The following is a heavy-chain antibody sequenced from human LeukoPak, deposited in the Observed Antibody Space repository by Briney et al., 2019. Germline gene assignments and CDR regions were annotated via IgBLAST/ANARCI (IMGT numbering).Heavy chain of an antibody. J-gene: IGHJ4*02. CDR1: GGTFSSYA. D-gene: IGHD3-22*01. CDR3: ARGPDYYDSSGPGDY. Sequence: GASVKVSCTASGGTFSSYAISWVRQAPGQGLEWMGGIIPIFGTANYAQKFQGRVTITADKSTSTAYMELSSLRSEDTAVYYCARGPDYYDSSGPGDYWGQGTLVTVSS. CDR2: IIPIFGTA. V-gene: IGHV1-69*06.